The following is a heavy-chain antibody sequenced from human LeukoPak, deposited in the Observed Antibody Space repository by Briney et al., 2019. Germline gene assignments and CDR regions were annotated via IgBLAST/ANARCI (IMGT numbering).Heavy chain of an antibody. V-gene: IGHV3-23*01. D-gene: IGHD6-19*01. Sequence: GGSLRLSCEASEFSFSSYEMNWVRQAPGKGLEWVSGINSGERKYYADSVRGRFTISRDNSKNTLYLQMHSLRAEDTAVYFCARGWYNFDYWGQGTLVTVSS. CDR1: EFSFSSYE. CDR3: ARGWYNFDY. J-gene: IGHJ4*02. CDR2: INSGERK.